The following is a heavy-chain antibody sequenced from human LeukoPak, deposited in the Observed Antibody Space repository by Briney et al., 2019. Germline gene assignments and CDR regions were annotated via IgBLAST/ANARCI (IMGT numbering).Heavy chain of an antibody. Sequence: GESLQISCKGSGYSFTSYWIGWVRQMPGKGLEWMGIIYPGDSDTRYSPSFQGQVTISADKSISTAYLQWSSLKASDTAMYYCARLGDFWSGYLNWFDPWGQGTLVTVSS. CDR2: IYPGDSDT. D-gene: IGHD3-3*01. CDR3: ARLGDFWSGYLNWFDP. V-gene: IGHV5-51*01. CDR1: GYSFTSYW. J-gene: IGHJ5*02.